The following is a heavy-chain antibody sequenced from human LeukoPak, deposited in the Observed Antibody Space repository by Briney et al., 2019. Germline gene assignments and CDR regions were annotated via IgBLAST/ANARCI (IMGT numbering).Heavy chain of an antibody. CDR3: ARDSSGYYSVY. J-gene: IGHJ4*02. CDR1: GFTFSSYA. Sequence: GGSLRLSCAASGFTFSSYAMSWVRQAPGKGLEWVSAISGSGGSTYNADSVKGRFTISRDNSKNTLYLQMNSLRAEDTAVYYCARDSSGYYSVYWGQGTLVTVSS. V-gene: IGHV3-23*01. D-gene: IGHD3-22*01. CDR2: ISGSGGST.